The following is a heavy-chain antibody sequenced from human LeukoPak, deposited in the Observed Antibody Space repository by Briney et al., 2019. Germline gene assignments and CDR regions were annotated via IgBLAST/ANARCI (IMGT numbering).Heavy chain of an antibody. D-gene: IGHD1-26*01. V-gene: IGHV4-59*01. J-gene: IGHJ6*02. CDR3: ARGPSGTYQYGMDV. Sequence: SETLSLTCTVSGGSLSSSYWSWIRQPPGQGLEWIGYIYYSGSTNFNPSLKSRVTMSVDTSKNQFSLNLNSVTAADTAVYYCARGPSGTYQYGMDVWGQGTTVTVSS. CDR1: GGSLSSSY. CDR2: IYYSGST.